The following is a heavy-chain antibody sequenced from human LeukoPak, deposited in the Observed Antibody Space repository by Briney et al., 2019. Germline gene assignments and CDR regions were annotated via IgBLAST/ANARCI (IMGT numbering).Heavy chain of an antibody. CDR3: ARTISGSYSNWFDS. D-gene: IGHD1-26*01. V-gene: IGHV2-70*01. CDR2: IDWDDDK. J-gene: IGHJ5*01. Sequence: ESGPALVKPTQTLTLTCTFSGFSLNTNGMCVSWIRQPPGKALEWLALIDWDDDKFYRTSLKTRLTISKDTSRNQVVLTLTNMGPVDTATYYCARTISGSYSNWFDSWGQGTLVTVSS. CDR1: GFSLNTNGMC.